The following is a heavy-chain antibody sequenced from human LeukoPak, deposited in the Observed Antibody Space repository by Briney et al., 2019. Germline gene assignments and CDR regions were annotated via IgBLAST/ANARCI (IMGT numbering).Heavy chain of an antibody. CDR1: GGSISSGGYS. CDR2: IYHSGST. J-gene: IGHJ5*02. CDR3: ARGGAARPDWFDP. D-gene: IGHD6-6*01. Sequence: SQTLSLTCAVSGGSISSGGYSWSWIRQPPGKGLEWIGYIYHSGSTYYNPSLKSRVTISVDTSKNQFSLKLSSVTAADTAVYYCARGGAARPDWFDPWGQGTLVTVSS. V-gene: IGHV4-30-2*01.